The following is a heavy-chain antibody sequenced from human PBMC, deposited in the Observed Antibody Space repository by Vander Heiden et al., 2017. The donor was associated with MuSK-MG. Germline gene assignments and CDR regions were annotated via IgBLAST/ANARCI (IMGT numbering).Heavy chain of an antibody. V-gene: IGHV3-48*01. J-gene: IGHJ4*02. D-gene: IGHD2-21*02. CDR1: GFTFSSYS. Sequence: EVQLVESGGGLVQPGGSLRLSCAASGFTFSSYSMNWARQAPGKALEWVSYIRGDSSDTYYEDAVKGRFTISRDNAKNSLYLKMKSMTAEDTAVYYCARDRRDCYSNDYWGQGTLVTVSS. CDR2: IRGDSSDT. CDR3: ARDRRDCYSNDY.